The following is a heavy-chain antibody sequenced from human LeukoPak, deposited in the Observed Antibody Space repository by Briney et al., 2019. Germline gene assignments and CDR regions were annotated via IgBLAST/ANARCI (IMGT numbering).Heavy chain of an antibody. Sequence: GESLRLSCAASGFTFKKYWMNWVRQVPGKGLECLANIKEDGSETYYADSVKGRFTISRDNAKNSLYLQMNGLGAEDTAVYYCARVRTGTTPYYFDYWGQGTLVTVSS. D-gene: IGHD1-7*01. J-gene: IGHJ4*02. CDR2: IKEDGSET. CDR1: GFTFKKYW. CDR3: ARVRTGTTPYYFDY. V-gene: IGHV3-7*01.